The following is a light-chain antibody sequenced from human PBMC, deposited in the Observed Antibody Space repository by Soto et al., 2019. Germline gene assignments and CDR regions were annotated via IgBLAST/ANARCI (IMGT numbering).Light chain of an antibody. CDR3: PQLHCYPFT. CDR1: PGITTY. CDR2: TAS. J-gene: IGKJ2*01. Sequence: IQLTQSPSSLSASVGDRVTITCRASPGITTYSAWYQQKPGKGPKFLIHTASTFHTGVPSRFSGSGSGTDSAVTISRLQPEDFTTSYCPQLHCYPFTFGQGTKLEIK. V-gene: IGKV1-9*01.